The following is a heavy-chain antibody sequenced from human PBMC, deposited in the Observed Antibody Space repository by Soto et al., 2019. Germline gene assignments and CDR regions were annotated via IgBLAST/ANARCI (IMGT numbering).Heavy chain of an antibody. D-gene: IGHD6-6*01. CDR1: GFTFSSYA. CDR2: ISYDGSNG. J-gene: IGHJ4*02. Sequence: GGSLRLSCAASGFTFSSYAMHWVRQAPGKGLEWVAIISYDGSNGYYAESVKGRFTISRDNSKETVYLQMNSLRADDTAVYYCSRPMTAARNYYLDYWGQGTLVTVSS. V-gene: IGHV3-30-3*01. CDR3: SRPMTAARNYYLDY.